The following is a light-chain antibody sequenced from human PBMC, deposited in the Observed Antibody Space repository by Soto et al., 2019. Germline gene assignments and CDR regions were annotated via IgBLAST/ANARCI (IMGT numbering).Light chain of an antibody. Sequence: QSVLTQPRSVSGSPGQSVTISCTETSSDVGGYKYVSWYQQHPGKAPKLMIYDVSKRPSGVPDRFSGSKSGNTASLTISGLQAEDEADYYCCSYAGTSNYVFGTGTKVTVL. CDR2: DVS. V-gene: IGLV2-11*01. CDR3: CSYAGTSNYV. CDR1: SSDVGGYKY. J-gene: IGLJ1*01.